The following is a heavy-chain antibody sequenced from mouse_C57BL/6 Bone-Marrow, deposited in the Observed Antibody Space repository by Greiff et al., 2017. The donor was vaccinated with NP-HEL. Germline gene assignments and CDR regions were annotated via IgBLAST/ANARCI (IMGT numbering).Heavy chain of an antibody. V-gene: IGHV5-4*01. Sequence: EVHLVESGGGLVKPGGSLKLSCAASGFTFSSYAMSWVRQTPEKRLEWVATISDGGSYTYYPDNVKGRFTISRDNAKNNLYLQMSHRKSEDTAMYYCARGNWDYAMDYWGQGTSVTVSS. CDR2: ISDGGSYT. J-gene: IGHJ4*01. D-gene: IGHD4-1*01. CDR1: GFTFSSYA. CDR3: ARGNWDYAMDY.